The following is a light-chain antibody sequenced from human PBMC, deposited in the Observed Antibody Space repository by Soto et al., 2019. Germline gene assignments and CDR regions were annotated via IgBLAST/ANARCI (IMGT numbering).Light chain of an antibody. CDR1: QSVSSN. V-gene: IGKV3-15*01. CDR3: QQYNNWPPGIT. Sequence: EIVMTQSPATLSLSPWXRXXLXXXXSQSVSSNLAWYQQKPGQAPRLLIYGASTRATGIPARFSGSGSGTEFTLTISSLQSEDFAVYYCQQYNNWPPGITFGQGTRLEIK. CDR2: GAS. J-gene: IGKJ5*01.